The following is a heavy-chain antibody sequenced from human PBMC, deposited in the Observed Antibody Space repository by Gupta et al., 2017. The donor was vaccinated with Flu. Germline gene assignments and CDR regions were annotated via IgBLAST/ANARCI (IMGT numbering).Heavy chain of an antibody. CDR3: AKGLCSSTSCYPYYFDY. V-gene: IGHV3-23*01. CDR1: A. Sequence: AMSWVRQAAGKGLEWVSAISGSGGSTYYADSVKGRFTISRDNSKNTLYLQMNSLSAEDTAVYYCAKGLCSSTSCYPYYFDYWGQGTLVTVSS. J-gene: IGHJ4*02. CDR2: ISGSGGST. D-gene: IGHD2-2*01.